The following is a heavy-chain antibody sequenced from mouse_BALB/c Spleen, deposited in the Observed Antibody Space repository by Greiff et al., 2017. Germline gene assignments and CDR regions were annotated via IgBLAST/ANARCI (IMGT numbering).Heavy chain of an antibody. D-gene: IGHD2-10*02. V-gene: IGHV5-6-3*01. CDR3: ARLYERYYYAMDY. J-gene: IGHJ4*01. CDR2: INSNGGST. Sequence: EVKLVESGGGLVQPGGSLKLSCAASGFTFSSYGMSWVRQTPDKRLELVATINSNGGSTYYPDSVKGRFTISRDNAKNTLYLQMSSLKSEDTAMYYCARLYERYYYAMDYWGQGTSVTVSS. CDR1: GFTFSSYG.